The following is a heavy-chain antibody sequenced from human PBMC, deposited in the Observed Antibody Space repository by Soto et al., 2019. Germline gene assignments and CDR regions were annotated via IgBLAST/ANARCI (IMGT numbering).Heavy chain of an antibody. Sequence: ASVKVSCKASGGTFSSYAINWVRQAPGQGLEWMGGIISIFGTADYAQKFQGRVTITADESTSTAYMELSSLRSEDTAVYYCARSITGTVSYYYGMDVWGQGTTVTVSS. CDR1: GGTFSSYA. D-gene: IGHD1-20*01. J-gene: IGHJ6*02. V-gene: IGHV1-69*13. CDR2: IISIFGTA. CDR3: ARSITGTVSYYYGMDV.